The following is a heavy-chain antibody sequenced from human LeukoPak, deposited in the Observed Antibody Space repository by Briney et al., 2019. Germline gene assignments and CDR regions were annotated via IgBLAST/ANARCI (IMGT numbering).Heavy chain of an antibody. D-gene: IGHD6-19*01. Sequence: ASVKVSCKASGYTFTSYGISWVRQAPGQGLEWMGWISAYNGNTNYAQKLQGRVTMTTDTPTSTAYMELRSLRSDDTAVYYCARDRSIAVAGPFDYWGQGTLVTVSS. V-gene: IGHV1-18*01. CDR3: ARDRSIAVAGPFDY. J-gene: IGHJ4*02. CDR1: GYTFTSYG. CDR2: ISAYNGNT.